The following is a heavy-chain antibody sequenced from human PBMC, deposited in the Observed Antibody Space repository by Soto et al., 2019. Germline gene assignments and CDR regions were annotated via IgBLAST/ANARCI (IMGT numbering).Heavy chain of an antibody. Sequence: GGSLRLSCAASGFTFSGYSVNWVRQAPGKGLEWVSYISSGSKTIYYAEPVKGRFTVSRDNARNSQYLQMSSLRDAATAAYYCAGEEILGLRSFDHWGHRTQVTVSS. J-gene: IGHJ4*01. CDR2: ISSGSKTI. D-gene: IGHD3-3*01. CDR3: AGEEILGLRSFDH. V-gene: IGHV3-48*02. CDR1: GFTFSGYS.